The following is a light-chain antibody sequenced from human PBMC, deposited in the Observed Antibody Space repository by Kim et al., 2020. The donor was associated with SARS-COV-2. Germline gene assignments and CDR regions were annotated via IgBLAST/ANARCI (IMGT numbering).Light chain of an antibody. CDR2: GAS. CDR3: QQYIHWPRT. Sequence: VSAGERVALTCRASQSVSSNLAWYQQKPGQSPKHLIYGASSLATGIPARFSASGSGTDFTLTISSLQSEDFAVYYCQQYIHWPRTFGGGTKVDIK. V-gene: IGKV3-15*01. J-gene: IGKJ4*01. CDR1: QSVSSN.